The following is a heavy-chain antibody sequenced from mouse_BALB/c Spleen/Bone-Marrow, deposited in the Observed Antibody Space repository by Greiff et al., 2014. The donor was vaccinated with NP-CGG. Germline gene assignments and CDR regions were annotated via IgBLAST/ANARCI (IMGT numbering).Heavy chain of an antibody. CDR1: GFNIKDTY. V-gene: IGHV14-3*02. D-gene: IGHD4-1*01. CDR2: IDPANGNT. Sequence: EVKVEESGAELVKPGASVKLPCTASGFNIKDTYMHWVKQRPEQGLEWIGRIDPANGNTKYDPKFQGKATITADTSCNTAYLQLSSLTSEDTAVYYCARWEYYAMDYWGQGTSVTVSS. J-gene: IGHJ4*01. CDR3: ARWEYYAMDY.